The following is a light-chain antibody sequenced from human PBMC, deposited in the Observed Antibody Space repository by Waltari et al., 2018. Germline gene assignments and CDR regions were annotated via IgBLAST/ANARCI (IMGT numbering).Light chain of an antibody. CDR3: CSYASSSPRLI. CDR1: YSNVGSYDL. J-gene: IGLJ2*01. CDR2: EVL. V-gene: IGLV2-23*02. Sequence: QSALTQPASVSGSLGQSISISCSGTYSNVGSYDLVSWYHQRPGEAPKLLIYEVLQRPSVISNRLSGSKSGNAASLTISALQPEDEGTYYCCSYASSSPRLIFGGGTELSVL.